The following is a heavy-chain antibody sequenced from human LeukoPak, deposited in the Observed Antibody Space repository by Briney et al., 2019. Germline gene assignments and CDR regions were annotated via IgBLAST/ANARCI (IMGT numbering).Heavy chain of an antibody. V-gene: IGHV3-33*01. CDR3: ARARRWLQLDFDC. CDR2: IWYDGSNE. CDR1: GFSFGTYS. Sequence: GGSLRLSCVASGFSFGTYSMHWARQVPGKGLEWVAVIWYDGSNEDYADSVKGRFTISRDNSKNTLYLQMNSLRTEDTAVYYCARARRWLQLDFDCWGQGTLVTVSS. D-gene: IGHD5-24*01. J-gene: IGHJ4*02.